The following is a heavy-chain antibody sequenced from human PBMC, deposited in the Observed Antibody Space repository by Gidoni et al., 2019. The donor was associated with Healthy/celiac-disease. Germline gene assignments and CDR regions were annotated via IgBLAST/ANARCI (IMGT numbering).Heavy chain of an antibody. CDR1: GFTFSSYG. CDR3: AKDESSAVIATLYYFDY. J-gene: IGHJ4*02. CDR2: VSYDGSNK. Sequence: QVQLVESGGGVVQPGRSMRLSCAASGFTFSSYGMHWVRRAPGKGLEWVAVVSYDGSNKYYADSVKGRFTISRDNSKNTLYLQMNSLRAEDTAVYYCAKDESSAVIATLYYFDYWGQGTLVTVSS. V-gene: IGHV3-30*18. D-gene: IGHD2-21*01.